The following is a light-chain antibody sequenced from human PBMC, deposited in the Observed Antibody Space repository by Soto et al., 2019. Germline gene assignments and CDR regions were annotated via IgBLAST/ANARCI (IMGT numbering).Light chain of an antibody. J-gene: IGKJ4*01. CDR3: LQESNYPLT. CDR1: QGVRDD. CDR2: SAS. V-gene: IGKV1-6*01. Sequence: IQMTQSPSSLSASVGDRVTITCRASQGVRDDVGWYEQKPGKAPKLLIYSASTLQSGVAARFTISESGTDFTLNISVLQPEDFATYYCLQESNYPLTFGGGTKVEIK.